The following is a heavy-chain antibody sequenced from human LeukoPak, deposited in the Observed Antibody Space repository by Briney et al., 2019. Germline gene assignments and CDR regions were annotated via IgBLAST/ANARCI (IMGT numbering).Heavy chain of an antibody. D-gene: IGHD3-9*01. Sequence: SVKVSCTASGGTFSSYAISWVRQAPGQGLEWMGGIIPIFGTANYAQKFQGRVTITADESTSTAYMELSSLRSEDTAVYYCALYYDIHRAGPYFDYWGQGTLVTVSS. CDR3: ALYYDIHRAGPYFDY. J-gene: IGHJ4*02. CDR2: IIPIFGTA. CDR1: GGTFSSYA. V-gene: IGHV1-69*13.